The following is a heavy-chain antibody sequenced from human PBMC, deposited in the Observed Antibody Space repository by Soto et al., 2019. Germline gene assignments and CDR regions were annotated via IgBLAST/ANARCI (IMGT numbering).Heavy chain of an antibody. V-gene: IGHV1-69*01. Sequence: QVQLVQSGAEVKKPGSSVKVSCKASGGTFSSYAISWVRQAPGQGLEWMGGIIPIFGTANYAQKFQGSVTITADESTRTAYMELSSLRSEDTAVYYCARDNLDDYGSGSQFYGMDVWGQGTTVTVSS. CDR1: GGTFSSYA. CDR2: IIPIFGTA. CDR3: ARDNLDDYGSGSQFYGMDV. D-gene: IGHD3-10*01. J-gene: IGHJ6*02.